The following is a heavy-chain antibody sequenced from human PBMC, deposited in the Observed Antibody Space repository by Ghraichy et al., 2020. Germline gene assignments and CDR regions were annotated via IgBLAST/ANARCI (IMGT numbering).Heavy chain of an antibody. V-gene: IGHV4-59*01. J-gene: IGHJ6*03. CDR3: ARELGAGKDYMDV. CDR2: IYYGGST. CDR1: GGSLSRYY. Sequence: SETLSLTCNVSGGSLSRYYWTWIRQPPGKGLEWIGYIYYGGSTNYNPSLKSRVTISADMSKNQFSLMLSSMTAADTAVYYCARELGAGKDYMDVWGKGTTVTVSS.